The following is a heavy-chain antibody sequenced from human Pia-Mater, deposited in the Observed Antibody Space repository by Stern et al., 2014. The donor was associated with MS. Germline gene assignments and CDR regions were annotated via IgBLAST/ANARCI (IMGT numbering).Heavy chain of an antibody. Sequence: VQLGESGPGLVKPSQTLSLTCTVSGGSISSGGYYWSWIRQHPGKGLEWIGYIYYSGSTYYNPSLKSRVTISVDTAKNQFSLKLSSVTAADTAVYYCARVSYDFWSGYYPFDYWGQGTLVTVSS. CDR2: IYYSGST. CDR3: ARVSYDFWSGYYPFDY. J-gene: IGHJ4*02. CDR1: GGSISSGGYY. D-gene: IGHD3-3*01. V-gene: IGHV4-31*03.